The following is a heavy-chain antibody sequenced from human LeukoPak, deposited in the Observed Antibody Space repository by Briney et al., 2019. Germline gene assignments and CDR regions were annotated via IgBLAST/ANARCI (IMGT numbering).Heavy chain of an antibody. CDR1: GFTFSSYE. Sequence: GGSLRLSCAASGFTFSSYEMNWVRQAPGKGLEWVSKISSSGSAIYYADSVKGRFTISRDNAKSSLYLQMNSLRVEDTAVYYCARGGSLGYWGQGTLVTVPS. CDR3: ARGGSLGY. V-gene: IGHV3-48*03. J-gene: IGHJ4*02. D-gene: IGHD6-19*01. CDR2: ISSSGSAI.